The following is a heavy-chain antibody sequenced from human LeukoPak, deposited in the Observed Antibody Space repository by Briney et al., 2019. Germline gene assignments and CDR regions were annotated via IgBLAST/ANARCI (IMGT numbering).Heavy chain of an antibody. CDR1: GYTLTELS. CDR2: FDPEDGET. J-gene: IGHJ4*02. V-gene: IGHV1-24*01. Sequence: ASVKVSCKVSGYTLTELSMHWVRQAPGKGLEWMGGFDPEDGETIYAQKFQGRVTMTEDTSTDTAYMELSSLRSEDTAVYYCATGRGYGDYAGGNYFDYWGQGTLVTVSS. CDR3: ATGRGYGDYAGGNYFDY. D-gene: IGHD4-17*01.